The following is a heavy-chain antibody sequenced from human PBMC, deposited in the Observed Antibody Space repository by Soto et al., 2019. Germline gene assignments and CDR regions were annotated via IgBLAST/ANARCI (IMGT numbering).Heavy chain of an antibody. J-gene: IGHJ6*02. CDR3: ARRSIIAARGGYYYGMDV. Sequence: SVKVSCKASGGTFSSYAISLVRQAPGQGLEWMGGIIPIFGTANYAQKFQGRVTITADESTSTAYMELSSLRSEDTAVYYCARRSIIAARGGYYYGMDVWGQGTTVTVSS. V-gene: IGHV1-69*13. CDR2: IIPIFGTA. CDR1: GGTFSSYA. D-gene: IGHD6-6*01.